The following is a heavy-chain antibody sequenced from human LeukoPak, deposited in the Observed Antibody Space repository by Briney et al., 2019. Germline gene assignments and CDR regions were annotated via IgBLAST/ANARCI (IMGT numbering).Heavy chain of an antibody. Sequence: GGSLRLSCTASGFTFSSYAMSWVRQAPGKGLEWVAAISAGGDSTYYADSVKGRFTISRDNSKNTLYLHMNSLRVEGTAVFYCAKIRSPQIRFLEWLFSDWGQGTLVTVSS. J-gene: IGHJ4*02. CDR2: ISAGGDST. V-gene: IGHV3-23*01. D-gene: IGHD3-3*01. CDR3: AKIRSPQIRFLEWLFSD. CDR1: GFTFSSYA.